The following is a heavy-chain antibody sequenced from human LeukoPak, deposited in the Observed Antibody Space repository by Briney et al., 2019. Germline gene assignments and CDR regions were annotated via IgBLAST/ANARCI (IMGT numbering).Heavy chain of an antibody. CDR1: GGSISSYY. D-gene: IGHD3-10*02. CDR2: IYNTGRT. CDR3: ARDRYVVGHNCFDP. J-gene: IGHJ5*02. V-gene: IGHV4-59*01. Sequence: SETLSLTCTASGGSISSYYWSWIRQPPGKGLEWIGYIYNTGRTNYNPSLESRVTIAVDTSKNQFSLKLSSVTAADTAVYYCARDRYVVGHNCFDPWGQGTLVTVSS.